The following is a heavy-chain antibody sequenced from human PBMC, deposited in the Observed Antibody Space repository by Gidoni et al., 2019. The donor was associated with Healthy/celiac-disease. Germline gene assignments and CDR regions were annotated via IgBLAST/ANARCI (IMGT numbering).Heavy chain of an antibody. CDR2: IYYSGST. CDR3: ARQWRQLVPDYYYYYGMDV. D-gene: IGHD6-6*01. CDR1: GGSISSSSYY. J-gene: IGHJ6*02. V-gene: IGHV4-39*01. Sequence: QLQLQESGPGLVKPSETLSLTCTVSGGSISSSSYYWGWIRQPPGKGLEWIGSIYYSGSTYYNPSLKSRVTISVDTSKNQFSLKLSSVTAADTAVYYCARQWRQLVPDYYYYYGMDVWGQGTTVTVSS.